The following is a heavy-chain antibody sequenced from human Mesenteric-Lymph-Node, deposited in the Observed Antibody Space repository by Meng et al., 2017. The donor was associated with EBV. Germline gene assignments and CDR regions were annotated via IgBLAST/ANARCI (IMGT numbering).Heavy chain of an antibody. CDR1: GFSLSTRGVL. J-gene: IGHJ4*02. Sequence: QTPLKESGPTLGKPNPTLTLACTFSGFSLSTRGVLVGWIRQPPGQALEWLALVYWDDDKRYSPSLKSRLSITKNTSKNQVVLTMADMDPVDTGTYYCAGWSARLEYWGPGTLVTVSS. CDR2: VYWDDDK. CDR3: AGWSARLEY. D-gene: IGHD3-3*01. V-gene: IGHV2-5*02.